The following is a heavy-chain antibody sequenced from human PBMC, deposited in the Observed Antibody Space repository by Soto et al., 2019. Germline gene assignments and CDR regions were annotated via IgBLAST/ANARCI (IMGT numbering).Heavy chain of an antibody. J-gene: IGHJ4*02. CDR2: ISYDGSNK. CDR1: GFTFSSYG. Sequence: QVQLVESGGGVVQPGRSLRLSCAASGFTFSSYGMHWVRQAPGKGLEWVAVISYDGSNKYYADSVKGRFTISRDNSKNTLYLQMNSLRAEDTAVYYCAKDGYNPLPSDWGQGTLVTVSS. CDR3: AKDGYNPLPSD. D-gene: IGHD5-12*01. V-gene: IGHV3-30*18.